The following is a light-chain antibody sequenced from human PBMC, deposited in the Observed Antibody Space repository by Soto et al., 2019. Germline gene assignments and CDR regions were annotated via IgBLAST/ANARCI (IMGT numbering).Light chain of an antibody. V-gene: IGLV2-14*01. CDR2: EVI. CDR3: STYTSASTS. J-gene: IGLJ2*01. Sequence: QSALTQPASVSGSPGQSITISCTETKVGAHRFFSWYQQVPGTAPKLLIYEVIKRPSGIFPRFSGSKAGNTASLTISGLQADDEADYFCSTYTSASTSFGGGTKVTVL. CDR1: KVGAHRF.